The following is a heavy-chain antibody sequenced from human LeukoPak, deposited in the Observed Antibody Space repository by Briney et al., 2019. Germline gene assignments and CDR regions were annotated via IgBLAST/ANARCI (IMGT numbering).Heavy chain of an antibody. Sequence: GGSLRLSCAASGFTFSSYAMHWVRQAPGKGLEYVSAISSNGGSTYYANSVKGRFTISRDNSKNTLYLQMGSLRAEDMAVYYCAKGPPYGDFTLDWFDPWGQGTLVTVSS. CDR1: GFTFSSYA. CDR2: ISSNGGST. CDR3: AKGPPYGDFTLDWFDP. J-gene: IGHJ5*02. D-gene: IGHD4-17*01. V-gene: IGHV3-64*01.